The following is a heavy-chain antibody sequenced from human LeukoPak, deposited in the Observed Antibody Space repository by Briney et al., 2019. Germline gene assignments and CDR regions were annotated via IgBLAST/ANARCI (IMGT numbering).Heavy chain of an antibody. CDR3: AKDQEQWRVRSFDC. CDR1: GFTFSSYA. Sequence: GGSLRLSCAASGFTFSSYAMSWVGQAPGKGLEWVSGVSGSGGSTYYADSVKGRFTISRDNSKNTLYLQMNSLRAEDTAVYYCAKDQEQWRVRSFDCWGQGTLVTVSS. J-gene: IGHJ4*02. D-gene: IGHD6-19*01. CDR2: VSGSGGST. V-gene: IGHV3-23*01.